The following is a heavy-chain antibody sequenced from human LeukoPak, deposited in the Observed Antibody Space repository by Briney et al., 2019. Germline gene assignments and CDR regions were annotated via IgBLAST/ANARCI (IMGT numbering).Heavy chain of an antibody. V-gene: IGHV1-18*01. J-gene: IGHJ1*01. CDR1: GYTFTTYS. CDR3: ATATQPRGYFLH. Sequence: WASVKVSCKASGYTFTTYSLAWVRQAPGQSLEWMGWISVNNGGTNYAQSFQDRVTLTRDTSTNTAYLELRSLRSHDTAIIYCATATQPRGYFLHWGQGTLVTVSS. CDR2: ISVNNGGT. D-gene: IGHD2-2*01.